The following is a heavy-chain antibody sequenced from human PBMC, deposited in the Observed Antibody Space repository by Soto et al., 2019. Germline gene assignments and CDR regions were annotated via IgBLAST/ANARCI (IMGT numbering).Heavy chain of an antibody. D-gene: IGHD3-22*01. CDR3: ARQWLGSSGSNFDY. CDR2: IYYSGST. J-gene: IGHJ4*02. Sequence: QLQLQESGPGLVKPSETLSLTCTVSGGSISSSSYYWGWIRQPPGKGLEWIGSIYYSGSTYYNPSLKSRVTXXVXTXXNQFSLKLSSVTAADTAVYYCARQWLGSSGSNFDYWGQGTLVTVSS. V-gene: IGHV4-39*01. CDR1: GGSISSSSYY.